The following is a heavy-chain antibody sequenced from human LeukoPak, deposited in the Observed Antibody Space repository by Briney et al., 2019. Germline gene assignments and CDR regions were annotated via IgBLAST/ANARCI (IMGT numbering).Heavy chain of an antibody. J-gene: IGHJ4*02. CDR2: IKSKTDGGTT. CDR1: GFTFTNAW. D-gene: IGHD3-16*02. Sequence: GGSLRLSCVDSGFTFTNAWMNWVRQAPGKGLEWVGRIKSKTDGGTTDYAAPVKGRFTISRDDSKNTLYLQMNSLKTEDTAVYYCTTVMITFGGVIVRDLDYWGQGTLVTVSS. V-gene: IGHV3-15*07. CDR3: TTVMITFGGVIVRDLDY.